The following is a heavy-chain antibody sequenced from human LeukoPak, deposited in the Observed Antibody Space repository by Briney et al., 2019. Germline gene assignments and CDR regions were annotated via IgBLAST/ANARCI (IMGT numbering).Heavy chain of an antibody. CDR1: GFTFSSYE. V-gene: IGHV3-48*03. J-gene: IGHJ4*02. CDR3: ARDKWGGFDY. CDR2: ISSSGSTI. Sequence: AGGSLRLSCAASGFTFSSYEMNWVRQAPGKGLEWVSYISSSGSTIYYADSVKGRFTISRDNAKKPLYLQMNSLRAEDTAVYYCARDKWGGFDYWGQGTLVTVSS. D-gene: IGHD7-27*01.